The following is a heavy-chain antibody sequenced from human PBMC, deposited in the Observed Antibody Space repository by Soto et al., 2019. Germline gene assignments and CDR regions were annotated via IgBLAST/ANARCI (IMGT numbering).Heavy chain of an antibody. CDR1: GGSISSSNW. CDR3: ARRVRVVVTALYYFDY. J-gene: IGHJ4*02. D-gene: IGHD2-21*02. V-gene: IGHV4-4*02. Sequence: SETLSLTCAVSGGSISSSNWWSWVRQPPGKGLEWIGEIYHSGSTNYNPSLKSRVTISVDKSKNQFSLKLSSVTAADTAVYYCARRVRVVVTALYYFDYWGQGTLVTVSS. CDR2: IYHSGST.